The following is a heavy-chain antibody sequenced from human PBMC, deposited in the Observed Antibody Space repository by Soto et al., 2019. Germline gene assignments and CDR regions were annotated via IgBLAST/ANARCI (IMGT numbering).Heavy chain of an antibody. D-gene: IGHD4-17*01. CDR3: ARSTVTIDYYGMDV. J-gene: IGHJ6*02. Sequence: ASVKVSCKASGYTFTGYYMHWVRQAPGQGLEWMGWINPNSGGTNYAQKFQGRVTVTRDTSISTAYMELSRLRSDDTAVYYCARSTVTIDYYGMDVWGQGTTVTVSS. CDR1: GYTFTGYY. V-gene: IGHV1-2*02. CDR2: INPNSGGT.